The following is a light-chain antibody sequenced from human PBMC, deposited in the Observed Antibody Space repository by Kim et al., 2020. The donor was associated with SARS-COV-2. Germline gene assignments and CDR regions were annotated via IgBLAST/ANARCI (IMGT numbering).Light chain of an antibody. CDR2: AAS. CDR1: QRISSY. Sequence: ASTGDRVSFTWRASQRISSYLAWYQQKPGKAPKLLIYAASTLQSGVPSSFSVSGSGTDFTLTSSCLQSEDFATYYCQQYYSYPRTFGQRTPVDIK. CDR3: QQYYSYPRT. J-gene: IGKJ1*01. V-gene: IGKV1-8*01.